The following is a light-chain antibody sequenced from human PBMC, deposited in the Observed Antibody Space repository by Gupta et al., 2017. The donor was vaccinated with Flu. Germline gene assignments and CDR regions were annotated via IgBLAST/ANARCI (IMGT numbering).Light chain of an antibody. J-gene: IGKJ2*02. CDR3: QQADSSPRT. Sequence: PSSLSASVGDRVSITSLVSQRISSYLNWYLQKPGKSPELLMYAGSSGKSGVPSRFSGSGSGTDFTLTISRLQPEDFATYYCQQADSSPRTFGEGTXVEIK. CDR2: AGS. CDR1: QRISSY. V-gene: IGKV1-39*01.